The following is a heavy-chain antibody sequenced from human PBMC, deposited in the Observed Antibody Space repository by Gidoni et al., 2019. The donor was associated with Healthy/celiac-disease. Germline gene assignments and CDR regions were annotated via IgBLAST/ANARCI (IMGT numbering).Heavy chain of an antibody. CDR1: GYTSTGYY. V-gene: IGHV1-2*02. Sequence: QVQLVQSGAEVKKPGASVKVSCKASGYTSTGYYMHWVRQAPGHGLEWMGWINPNSGGTNYAQKVQGRVTMTRDTSISTAYMELSRLRSDDTAVYYCATRDWTSPSYCYYVDVWGKGTTVTVSS. D-gene: IGHD1-1*01. CDR3: ATRDWTSPSYCYYVDV. J-gene: IGHJ6*03. CDR2: INPNSGGT.